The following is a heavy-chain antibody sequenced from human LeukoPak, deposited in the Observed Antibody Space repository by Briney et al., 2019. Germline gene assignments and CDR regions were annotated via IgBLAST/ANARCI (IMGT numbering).Heavy chain of an antibody. CDR1: GGSISSYY. J-gene: IGHJ1*01. CDR3: ARYSEVVSFQH. D-gene: IGHD3-22*01. CDR2: IYYSGST. Sequence: SETLSLTCTVSGGSISSYYWSWIRQPPGKGLEWIGYIYYSGSTNYNPSLKSRVTISVDTSKNQFSLKLSSVTAADTAVYYCARYSEVVSFQHWGQGTLVTVSS. V-gene: IGHV4-59*08.